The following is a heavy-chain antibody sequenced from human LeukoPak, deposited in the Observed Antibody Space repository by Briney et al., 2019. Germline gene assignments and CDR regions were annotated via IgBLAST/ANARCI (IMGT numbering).Heavy chain of an antibody. CDR1: GGSIRSYY. V-gene: IGHV4-59*01. J-gene: IGHJ6*02. D-gene: IGHD2-2*01. CDR2: IFDSGST. Sequence: KPSETLSLTCTVSGGSIRSYYWSWIRQSPGGGLEWIGNIFDSGSTNYNPSLKSRVTMSVDTSKNQMSLKLSSVTAVDTAVYYCARVDCSSTNCYVLGNYYAMDVWGQGTTVTVSS. CDR3: ARVDCSSTNCYVLGNYYAMDV.